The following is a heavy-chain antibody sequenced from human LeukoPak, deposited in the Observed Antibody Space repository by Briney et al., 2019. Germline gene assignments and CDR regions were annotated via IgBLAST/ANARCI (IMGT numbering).Heavy chain of an antibody. CDR2: IKQDGSEK. CDR3: ASYDSSGYYFDY. V-gene: IGHV3-7*01. Sequence: PGGSLRLSCAASGFTFSSYWMSWVRQAPGKGLEWVANIKQDGSEKYYVDSVKDRFTISRDNSKNTLYLQMNSLRAEDTAVYYCASYDSSGYYFDYWGQGTLVTVSS. CDR1: GFTFSSYW. D-gene: IGHD3-22*01. J-gene: IGHJ4*02.